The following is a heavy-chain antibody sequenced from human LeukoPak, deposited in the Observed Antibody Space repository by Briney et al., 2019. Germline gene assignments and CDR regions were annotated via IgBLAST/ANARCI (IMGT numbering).Heavy chain of an antibody. V-gene: IGHV3-30-3*01. CDR1: GFTFSSYA. CDR2: ISYDGSNK. CDR3: ARNSVSGPGLDY. Sequence: GGSLRLSCAASGFTFSSYAMHCVSQAPGKGLEWVAVISYDGSNKYYADSVKGRFTISRDNSKNTLYLQMNSLRAEDTAVYYCARNSVSGPGLDYWGQGTLVTVSS. D-gene: IGHD2-15*01. J-gene: IGHJ4*02.